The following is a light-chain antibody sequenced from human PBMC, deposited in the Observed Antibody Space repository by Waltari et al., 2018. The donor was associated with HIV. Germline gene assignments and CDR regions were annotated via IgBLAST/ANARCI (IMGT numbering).Light chain of an antibody. Sequence: SYELTQPPSVSVSPGQTARITCAGDALPKKYAYRYQQKSGQAPVLVIYEASKRPSGIPERFSGSSSGTMATLTISGAQVEDEADYYCYSTDSSGNHRVFGGGTKLTVL. CDR1: ALPKKY. CDR2: EAS. V-gene: IGLV3-10*01. CDR3: YSTDSSGNHRV. J-gene: IGLJ3*02.